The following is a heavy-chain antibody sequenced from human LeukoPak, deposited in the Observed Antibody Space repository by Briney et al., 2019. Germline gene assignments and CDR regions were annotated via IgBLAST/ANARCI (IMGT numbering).Heavy chain of an antibody. CDR1: GGTFSSYA. D-gene: IGHD3-3*01. CDR3: ARQNYDFWSGYYPY. J-gene: IGHJ4*02. V-gene: IGHV1-69*13. CDR2: IIPIFGIA. Sequence: SVKVSCKASGGTFSSYAISWVRQAPGQGLEWMGGIIPIFGIANYAQKFQGRVTITADESTSTAYMELSSLRSEDTAVYYCARQNYDFWSGYYPYWGQGTLVTVSS.